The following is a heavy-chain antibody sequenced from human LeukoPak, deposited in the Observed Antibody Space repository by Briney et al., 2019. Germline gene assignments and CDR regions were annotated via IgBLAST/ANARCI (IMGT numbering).Heavy chain of an antibody. D-gene: IGHD3-22*01. CDR1: GFTFSSYA. CDR2: ISGSGGST. V-gene: IGHV3-23*01. J-gene: IGHJ6*02. Sequence: GGSLRLSCAASGFTFSSYAMSWVRQAPGKGLEWVSAISGSGGSTYYADSVEGRFTISRDNSKNTLYLQMNSLRAEDTAVYYCASTDSSGYYGDYYYYYGMDVWGQGTTVTVSS. CDR3: ASTDSSGYYGDYYYYYGMDV.